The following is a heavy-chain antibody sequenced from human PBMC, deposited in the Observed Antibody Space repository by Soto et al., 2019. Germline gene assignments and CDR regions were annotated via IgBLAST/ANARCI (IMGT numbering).Heavy chain of an antibody. CDR1: GFTFTSSA. CDR2: TVVGSGNT. D-gene: IGHD3-3*01. V-gene: IGHV1-58*02. J-gene: IGHJ6*03. Sequence: SVKVSCKASGFTFTSSAMQWVRQARGQRLEWKGWTVVGSGNTNYAQKFQERVTITRDMSTSTAYMELSSLTSEDTAAYYCEAVYDFWRGYYSDYYYYMDVWGKGTTVTVSS. CDR3: EAVYDFWRGYYSDYYYYMDV.